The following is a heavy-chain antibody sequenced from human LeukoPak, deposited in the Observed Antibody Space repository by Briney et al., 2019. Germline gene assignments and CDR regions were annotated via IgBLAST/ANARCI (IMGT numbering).Heavy chain of an antibody. V-gene: IGHV1-69*05. CDR1: GGTFSSYA. Sequence: SVKFSCKASGGTFSSYAISWVRQAPGQGLEWMGRIIPIFGTANYAQKFQGRVTITTDESTSTAYMELSSLRSEDTAVYYCARGPLTVTAYYYYYMDVWGKGTTATVSS. CDR2: IIPIFGTA. CDR3: ARGPLTVTAYYYYYMDV. D-gene: IGHD4-11*01. J-gene: IGHJ6*03.